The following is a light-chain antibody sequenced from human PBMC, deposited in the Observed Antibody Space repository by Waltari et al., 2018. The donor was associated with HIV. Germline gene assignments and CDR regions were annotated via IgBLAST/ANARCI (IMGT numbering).Light chain of an antibody. CDR2: EVS. CDR1: SSDVGGFNY. Sequence: QSALTQPASVSGSPGQSITISCTGTSSDVGGFNYVSWYQHHPGQAPKLMIYEVSNRPSGVSNRFSGSKSGNTASLTISGLQAEDEADYFCGSYVITDARRIFGGGTKLTVL. J-gene: IGLJ2*01. V-gene: IGLV2-14*01. CDR3: GSYVITDARRI.